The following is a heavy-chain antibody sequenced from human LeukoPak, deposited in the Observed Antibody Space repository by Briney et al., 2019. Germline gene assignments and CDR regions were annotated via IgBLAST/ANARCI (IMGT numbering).Heavy chain of an antibody. Sequence: SETLSLTCTVSGGSLSSYYWSWIRQPPGKGLEWIGYIYYSGSTNYNPSLKSRVTISVDTSKNQFSLKLSSVTAADTAVYYCARDSTAPDILTGYYWRWFDPWGQGTLVTVSS. V-gene: IGHV4-59*01. CDR2: IYYSGST. J-gene: IGHJ5*02. CDR3: ARDSTAPDILTGYYWRWFDP. CDR1: GGSLSSYY. D-gene: IGHD3-9*01.